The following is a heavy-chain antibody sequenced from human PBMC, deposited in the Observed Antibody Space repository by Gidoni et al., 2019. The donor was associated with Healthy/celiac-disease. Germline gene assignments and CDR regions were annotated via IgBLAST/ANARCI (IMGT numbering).Heavy chain of an antibody. CDR2: ISYEGSNK. CDR3: ARRQQLSSYNWFDP. D-gene: IGHD6-13*01. V-gene: IGHV3-30*01. Sequence: QVQLVESGGGVVQPGRSLRLSCAASGFTLSSYAMHWVRQAPGKGLEWVAVISYEGSNKYYADSVKGRFTISRDNSKNTLYLQMNSLRAEDTAVYYCARRQQLSSYNWFDPWGQGTLVTVSS. CDR1: GFTLSSYA. J-gene: IGHJ5*02.